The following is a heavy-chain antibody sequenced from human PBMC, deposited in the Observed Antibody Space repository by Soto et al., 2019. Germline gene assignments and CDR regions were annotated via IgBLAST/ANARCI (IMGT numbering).Heavy chain of an antibody. CDR3: ARGDCEYASVFDN. D-gene: IGHD2-2*01. Sequence: QVQLVESGGGVVQPGRSLRLSCAASGFTFSSYGMHWVRQAPGKGLEWVAVIWYDGSNKYYADSVKGRFTISRDNSKNTLYLQMNRLRAETTSVYYCARGDCEYASVFDNWGQGTLVTVSS. V-gene: IGHV3-33*01. CDR2: IWYDGSNK. CDR1: GFTFSSYG. J-gene: IGHJ4*02.